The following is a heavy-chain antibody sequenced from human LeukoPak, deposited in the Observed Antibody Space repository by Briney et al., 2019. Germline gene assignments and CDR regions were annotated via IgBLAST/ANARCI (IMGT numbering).Heavy chain of an antibody. CDR3: ARHVSSSSWYTRGYFDY. V-gene: IGHV4-59*08. CDR1: GGSISSYY. Sequence: SETLSLTCTVSGGSISSYYWSWIRQPPGKGLEWIGYIYYSGSTNYNPSLQSRVTISVDTSKNQFSLKLSSVTAADTAVYYCARHVSSSSWYTRGYFDYWGQGTLVTVSS. J-gene: IGHJ4*02. D-gene: IGHD6-13*01. CDR2: IYYSGST.